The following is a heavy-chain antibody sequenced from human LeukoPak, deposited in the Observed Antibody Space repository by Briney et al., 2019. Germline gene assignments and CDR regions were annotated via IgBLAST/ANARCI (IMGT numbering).Heavy chain of an antibody. CDR2: MNPHSGNT. D-gene: IGHD3-3*01. J-gene: IGHJ4*02. Sequence: ASVKVSCKASEYTFTSYDINWVRQATGQGLEWMGWMNPHSGNTGYAQKFQGRVTMTRNTSISTAYVELSSLRSEDTAVYYCARVYYDFWSGYLGLWGQGTLVTVSS. CDR3: ARVYYDFWSGYLGL. CDR1: EYTFTSYD. V-gene: IGHV1-8*01.